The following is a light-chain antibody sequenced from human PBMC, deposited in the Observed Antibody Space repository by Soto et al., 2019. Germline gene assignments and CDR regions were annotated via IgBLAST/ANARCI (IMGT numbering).Light chain of an antibody. CDR1: QSVGSY. V-gene: IGKV3-11*01. J-gene: IGKJ4*01. CDR3: QQRSNWPSLT. Sequence: EIVLIQSPATRSLSPGERSTLSCSASQSVGSYLAWYQHKPGQAPRLLISDASSRATGIPARFSGSGSETDFTLTISSLEPEDSAVYYCQQRSNWPSLTLGGGTKVDIK. CDR2: DAS.